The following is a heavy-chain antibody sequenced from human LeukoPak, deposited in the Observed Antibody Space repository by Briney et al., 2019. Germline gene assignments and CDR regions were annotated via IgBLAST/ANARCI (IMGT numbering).Heavy chain of an antibody. CDR1: GVSISSYY. J-gene: IGHJ4*02. D-gene: IGHD1-26*01. CDR3: ASRTGAAFDF. CDR2: IYLSGST. Sequence: SETLSLTCTVTGVSISSYYWSWIRQPPGKGLDWRGYIYLSGSTNYNPSPKSRDTISVDTYKNQFALKLSSVIVADTAVYYCASRTGAAFDFWGQGTLVSVSS. V-gene: IGHV4-59*01.